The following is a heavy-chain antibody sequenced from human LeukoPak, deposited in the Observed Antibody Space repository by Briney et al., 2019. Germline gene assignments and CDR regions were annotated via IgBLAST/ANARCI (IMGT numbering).Heavy chain of an antibody. Sequence: PSETLSLTCTVSGGSITSYSWSWIRQSPGKGLEWIGYIYYSGSTDYNPSLKSRVTISVDASKNQFSLKLSSVTAADTAVYYCAREGYDSSGYYFDYWGQGTLVTVSS. CDR3: AREGYDSSGYYFDY. V-gene: IGHV4-59*12. CDR1: GGSITSYS. J-gene: IGHJ4*02. CDR2: IYYSGST. D-gene: IGHD3-22*01.